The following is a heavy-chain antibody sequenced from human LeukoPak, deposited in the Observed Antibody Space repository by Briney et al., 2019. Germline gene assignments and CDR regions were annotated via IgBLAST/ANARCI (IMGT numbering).Heavy chain of an antibody. V-gene: IGHV1-2*02. D-gene: IGHD3-10*01. CDR3: ARGDYYGSPKVVAA. Sequence: ASVKVSCKASGYTFTDYYINWVRQAPGQGLEWIGWISSNSGDTNYAQKFQDRVTMTRDTSISTAYIELNFLRSDDTAVFYCARGDYYGSPKVVAAWGQGTLVTVSS. CDR2: ISSNSGDT. CDR1: GYTFTDYY. J-gene: IGHJ5*02.